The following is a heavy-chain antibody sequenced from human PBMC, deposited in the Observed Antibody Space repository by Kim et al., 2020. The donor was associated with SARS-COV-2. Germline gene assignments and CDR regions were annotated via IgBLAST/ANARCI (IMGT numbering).Heavy chain of an antibody. CDR1: GFTFGDYG. J-gene: IGHJ4*02. CDR3: ARGGGRSYFWSFDY. V-gene: IGHV3-20*04. CDR2: ISWNGGSI. Sequence: GGSLRLSCAASGFTFGDYGMHWVRQAAGKGLEWVSGISWNGGSIGYADSVKGRFTISRDNAKNSLYLQMNSLRAEDTALYYCARGGGRSYFWSFDYWGQGTLVTVSS. D-gene: IGHD3-16*01.